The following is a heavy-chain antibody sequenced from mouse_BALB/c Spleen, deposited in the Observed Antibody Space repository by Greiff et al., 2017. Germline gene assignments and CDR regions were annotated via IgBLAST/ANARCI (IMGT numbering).Heavy chain of an antibody. CDR3: ARKGYDYDVDY. CDR1: GYSFTDYI. D-gene: IGHD2-4*01. CDR2: INPYYGST. J-gene: IGHJ2*01. Sequence: VQLKQTGPELVKPGASVKISCKASGYSFTDYIMLWVKQSHGKSLEWIGNINPYYGSTSYNLKFKGKATLTVDKSSSTAYMQLNSLTSEDSAVYYCARKGYDYDVDYWGQGTTLTVSS. V-gene: IGHV1-39*01.